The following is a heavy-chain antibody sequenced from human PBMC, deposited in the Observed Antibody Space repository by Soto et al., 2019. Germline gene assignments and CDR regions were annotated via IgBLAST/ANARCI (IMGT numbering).Heavy chain of an antibody. CDR2: IWHDGNNK. J-gene: IGHJ5*02. V-gene: IGHV3-33*01. D-gene: IGHD3-22*01. CDR1: GVTFSSHG. CDR3: VRDFHFDRSVAVDL. Sequence: QVPLVESGGGVVQSWRSLRLSCAAYGVTFSSHGMHWVHQPPGTGLEWVAVIWHDGNNKYYADSVKGRFTISRDNSKNTLFLQMTTLRAEDTAVYRFVRDFHFDRSVAVDLWCQGALVTVDS.